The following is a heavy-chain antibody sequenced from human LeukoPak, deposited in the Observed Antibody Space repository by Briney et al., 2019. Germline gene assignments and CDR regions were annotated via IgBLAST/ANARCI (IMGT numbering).Heavy chain of an antibody. J-gene: IGHJ6*03. V-gene: IGHV4-61*02. CDR3: ARVHLDDSSGYYSYYYYMDV. CDR2: IYTSGST. CDR1: GGSISSGSYY. D-gene: IGHD3-22*01. Sequence: SETLSLTCTVSGGSISSGSYYWSWIRQPAGKGLEYIGRIYTSGSTNYNPSLKSRVTISVDTSKNQFSLKLSSVTAADTAVYYCARVHLDDSSGYYSYYYYMDVWGKGTTVTISS.